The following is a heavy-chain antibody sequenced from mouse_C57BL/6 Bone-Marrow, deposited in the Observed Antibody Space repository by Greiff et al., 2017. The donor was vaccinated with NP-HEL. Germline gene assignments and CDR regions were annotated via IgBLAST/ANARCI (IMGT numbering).Heavy chain of an antibody. CDR2: INPSSGYT. CDR1: GYTFTSYT. CDR3: ARTGTWYCDV. J-gene: IGHJ1*03. Sequence: QVQLQQSGAELARPGASVKMSCKASGYTFTSYTMHWVKQRPGQGLEWIGYINPSSGYTKYNQKFKDKATLTADKSSSTAYMQLSSLTSEDSAVYYGARTGTWYCDVWGTGTTVTVSS. D-gene: IGHD4-1*01. V-gene: IGHV1-4*01.